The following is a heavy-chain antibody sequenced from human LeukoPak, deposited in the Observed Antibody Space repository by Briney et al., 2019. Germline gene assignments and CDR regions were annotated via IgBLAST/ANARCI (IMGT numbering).Heavy chain of an antibody. V-gene: IGHV4-39*07. D-gene: IGHD3-3*01. CDR3: ARGRADFWSGYSLDP. J-gene: IGHJ5*02. CDR1: GGSIRSSYYY. CDR2: IWHSGST. Sequence: SETLSLTCTVSGGSIRSSYYYWGWIRQPPGKGLEWIGYIWHSGSTYYNPSLKSRVTILVDRSKNQFSLKLSSVTAADTAVYYCARGRADFWSGYSLDPWGQGTLVTVSS.